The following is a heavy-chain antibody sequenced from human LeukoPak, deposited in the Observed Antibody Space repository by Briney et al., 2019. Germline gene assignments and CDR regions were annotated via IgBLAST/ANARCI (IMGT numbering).Heavy chain of an antibody. CDR3: ARAGRSSHNWFDP. Sequence: SETLSLTCTVSGGSISSYYWSWIRQPPGKGLEWIGYIYYSGSTNYNPSLKSRVTISVDTSKNQFSLKLSSVTAADTAVYYCARAGRSSHNWFDPWGQGTLVTVSS. CDR1: GGSISSYY. V-gene: IGHV4-59*01. J-gene: IGHJ5*02. CDR2: IYYSGST. D-gene: IGHD6-19*01.